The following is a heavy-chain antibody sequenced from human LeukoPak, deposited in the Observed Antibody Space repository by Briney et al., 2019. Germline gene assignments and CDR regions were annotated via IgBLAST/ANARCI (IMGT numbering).Heavy chain of an antibody. CDR2: IWYDGSNK. CDR3: ARDTRLLGSYAFDY. V-gene: IGHV3-33*01. J-gene: IGHJ4*02. D-gene: IGHD1-26*01. Sequence: GGSLSLSCAASGFTFSSYGMHWVRQAPGKGLEWVAVIWYDGSNKYYADSVKGRFTISRDNSKNTLYLQMNSLRAEDTAVYYCARDTRLLGSYAFDYWGQGTLVTVFS. CDR1: GFTFSSYG.